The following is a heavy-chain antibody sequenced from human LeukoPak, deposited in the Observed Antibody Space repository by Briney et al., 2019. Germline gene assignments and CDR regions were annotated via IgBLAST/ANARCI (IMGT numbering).Heavy chain of an antibody. CDR2: ISGSGGST. CDR3: ANFVGYCSGGSCYPN. V-gene: IGHV3-23*01. CDR1: GFTFSSYA. J-gene: IGHJ4*02. D-gene: IGHD2-15*01. Sequence: GGSLRLSWAASGFTFSSYAMSWVRQAPGKGLEWVSAISGSGGSTYYADSVKGRFTISRDNSKNTLYLQMNSLRAEDTAVYYCANFVGYCSGGSCYPNWGQGTLVTVSS.